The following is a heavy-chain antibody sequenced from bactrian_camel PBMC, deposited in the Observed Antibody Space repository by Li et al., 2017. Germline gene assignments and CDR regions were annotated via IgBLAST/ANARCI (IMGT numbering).Heavy chain of an antibody. D-gene: IGHD6*01. CDR2: IASGGSST. CDR1: DHIDSSTC. Sequence: VQLVESGGGSVQAGGSLRLSCAASDHIDSSTCMAWVRQAPGKGLEWVSAIASGGSSTYYADSVKGRFTISRDNAKNTLYLQLNSLKTEDTAMYYCAREKDGGSWYGADFGYWGQGTQVTVS. V-gene: IGHV3S1*01. CDR3: AREKDGGSWYGADFGY. J-gene: IGHJ6*01.